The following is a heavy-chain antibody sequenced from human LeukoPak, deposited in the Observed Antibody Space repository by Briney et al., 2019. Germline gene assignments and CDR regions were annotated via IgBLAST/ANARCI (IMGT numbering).Heavy chain of an antibody. J-gene: IGHJ6*03. CDR3: ASGPDFYMDV. CDR1: GGSIRSNY. Sequence: PSETLSLTCTISGGSIRSNYWSWIRQPPGKGLEWIGYIYYSGRTKHTPSLKSRVTISVDTSKNQFPLKLGSVAAADTAVYYCASGPDFYMDVWGKGTTVTVSS. CDR2: IYYSGRT. D-gene: IGHD3-3*01. V-gene: IGHV4-59*01.